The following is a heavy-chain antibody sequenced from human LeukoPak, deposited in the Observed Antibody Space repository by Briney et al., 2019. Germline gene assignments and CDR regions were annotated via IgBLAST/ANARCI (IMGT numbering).Heavy chain of an antibody. D-gene: IGHD2-15*01. CDR3: AKGRGYCSGGSCYSGLDAFDI. CDR2: ISGSGGST. Sequence: GGSLRLSCAASGFTFSSYAMNWVRQAPGKGLEWVSAISGSGGSTYYADSVKGRFTISRDNSKNTLYLQMNSLRAEDTAVYYCAKGRGYCSGGSCYSGLDAFDIWGQGTMVAVSS. V-gene: IGHV3-23*01. CDR1: GFTFSSYA. J-gene: IGHJ3*02.